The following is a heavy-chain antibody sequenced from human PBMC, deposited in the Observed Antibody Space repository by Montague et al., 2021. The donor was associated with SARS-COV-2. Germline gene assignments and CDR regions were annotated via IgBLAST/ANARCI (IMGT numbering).Heavy chain of an antibody. J-gene: IGHJ4*02. CDR3: ATSLGGRYYWADYYFDY. CDR1: GASMSPYH. CDR2: LHHSGAT. D-gene: IGHD3-10*01. V-gene: IGHV4-59*03. Sequence: SETLSLTCAVTGASMSPYHWSWIRQPPGKGLEWIGNLHHSGATXXXPSXXXRVTMSVDTSKNQFSLKLISVTASDTAVYFCATSLGGRYYWADYYFDYWGQGILVTVSA.